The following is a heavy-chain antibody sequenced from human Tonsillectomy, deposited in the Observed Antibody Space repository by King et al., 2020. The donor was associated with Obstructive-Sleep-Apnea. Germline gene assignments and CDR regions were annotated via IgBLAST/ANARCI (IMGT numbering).Heavy chain of an antibody. V-gene: IGHV4-59*01. CDR1: VVSISSYY. CDR2: IYYSGST. Sequence: QLQESGPGLVKPSETLSLTCTVSVVSISSYYWSWIRQPPGKGLEWIGYIYYSGSTNYNPSLKSRVTISVDTSKNQFTLKLNSVTAADTAVYYCARASSSWSGDYWGQGTLVTVSS. J-gene: IGHJ4*02. CDR3: ARASSSWSGDY. D-gene: IGHD6-13*01.